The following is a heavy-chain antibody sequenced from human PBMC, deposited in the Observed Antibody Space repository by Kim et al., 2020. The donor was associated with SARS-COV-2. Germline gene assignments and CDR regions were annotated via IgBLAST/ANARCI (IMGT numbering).Heavy chain of an antibody. V-gene: IGHV3-30*18. CDR1: GFTFSSYG. CDR3: AKDPGLFAAAYPLGVFDY. CDR2: ISYDGSNK. D-gene: IGHD6-13*01. Sequence: GGSLRLSCAASGFTFSSYGMHWVRQAPGKGLEWVAVISYDGSNKYYADSVKGRFTISRDNSKNTLYLQMNSLRAEDTAVYYCAKDPGLFAAAYPLGVFDYWGQGTLVTVSS. J-gene: IGHJ4*02.